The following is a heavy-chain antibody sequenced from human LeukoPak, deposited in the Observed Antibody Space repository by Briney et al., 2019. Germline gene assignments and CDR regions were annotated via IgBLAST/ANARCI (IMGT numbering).Heavy chain of an antibody. D-gene: IGHD3-22*01. CDR1: GYTFTSYD. CDR3: ARDPPLYDSSGYYSESDY. V-gene: IGHV1-8*01. J-gene: IGHJ4*02. CDR2: MNPNSGNT. Sequence: ASVKVSCKASGYTFTSYDINWVRQATGQGLEWMGWMNPNSGNTGYAQKFQGRVTMTRNTSISTAYMELSSLRSEDTAVYYCARDPPLYDSSGYYSESDYWGQGTLVTVSS.